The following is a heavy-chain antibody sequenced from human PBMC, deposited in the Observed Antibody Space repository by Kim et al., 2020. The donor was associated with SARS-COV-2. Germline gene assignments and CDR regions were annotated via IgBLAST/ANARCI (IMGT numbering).Heavy chain of an antibody. CDR3: AKRSAVTGTIDY. J-gene: IGHJ4*02. CDR2: ISGSGGST. V-gene: IGHV3-23*01. Sequence: GGSLRLSCAASGFTFSSYAMSWVRQAPGKGLEWVSVISGSGGSTYYADSVKGRFTISRDNSKNTLYLQMNSLRAEDTAVYYCAKRSAVTGTIDYWGQGTLVTVSS. D-gene: IGHD6-19*01. CDR1: GFTFSSYA.